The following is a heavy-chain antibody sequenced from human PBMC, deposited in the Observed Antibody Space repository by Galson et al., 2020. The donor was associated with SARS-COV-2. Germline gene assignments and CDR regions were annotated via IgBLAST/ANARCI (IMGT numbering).Heavy chain of an antibody. CDR2: ISYDGSNK. Sequence: QLGESLKISCAASGFTFSSYAMHWVRQAPGKGLEWVAVISYDGSNKYYADSVKGRFTISRDNSKNTLYLQMNSLRAEDTAVYYCARAGFSGSYYNPFDYWGQGTLVTVSS. CDR1: GFTFSSYA. D-gene: IGHD1-26*01. CDR3: ARAGFSGSYYNPFDY. V-gene: IGHV3-30*04. J-gene: IGHJ4*02.